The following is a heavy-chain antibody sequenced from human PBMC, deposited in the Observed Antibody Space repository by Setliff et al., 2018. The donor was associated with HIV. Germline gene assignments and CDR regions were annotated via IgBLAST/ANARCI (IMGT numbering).Heavy chain of an antibody. CDR3: ARSSMAGFDY. J-gene: IGHJ4*02. V-gene: IGHV4-39*07. Sequence: LSLTCTVSGGSISSGSYYWSWIRQPPGKGLEWIGSIYYSGSTYYNPSLRSRVTISGDMSKKQFSLELSSVTAADTAVYYCARSSMAGFDYWGQGKLVTVSS. CDR1: GGSISSGSYY. D-gene: IGHD6-19*01. CDR2: IYYSGST.